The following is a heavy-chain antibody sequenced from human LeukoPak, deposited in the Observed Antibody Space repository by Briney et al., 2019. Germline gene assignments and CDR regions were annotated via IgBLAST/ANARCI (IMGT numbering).Heavy chain of an antibody. CDR1: GGSISSYY. J-gene: IGHJ1*01. CDR3: ARVSGSSWSAEYFQH. D-gene: IGHD6-13*01. V-gene: IGHV4-59*01. Sequence: SETLSLTCTVSGGSISSYYWSWIRQPPGKGLEWIGDIYYSGSTNHNPSLKSRVTISVDTSKNQFSLKLSSVTAADTAVYYCARVSGSSWSAEYFQHWGQGTLVTVSS. CDR2: IYYSGST.